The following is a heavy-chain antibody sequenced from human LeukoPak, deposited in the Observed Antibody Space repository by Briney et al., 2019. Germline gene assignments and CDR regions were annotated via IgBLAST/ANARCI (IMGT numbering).Heavy chain of an antibody. CDR3: ARGFSGWTRYAY. CDR1: GGSISSYY. J-gene: IGHJ4*02. V-gene: IGHV4-59*08. D-gene: IGHD3/OR15-3a*01. CDR2: LYYSGST. Sequence: ETSETVSLTCTVSGGSISSYYWSWIRQPPGKGLEWIGYLYYSGSTNYNPSLKSRVTISVDTSKNQISLKLSSVTAADTAVYYCARGFSGWTRYAYWGQRTLVTVSS.